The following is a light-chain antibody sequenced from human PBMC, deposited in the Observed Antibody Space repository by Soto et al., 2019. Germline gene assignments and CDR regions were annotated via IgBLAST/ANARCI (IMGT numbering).Light chain of an antibody. CDR1: QSISSW. CDR3: QQYNNWPPWT. Sequence: DIQMTQSPSTLSASVGDRVTITCRASQSISSWLAWYQQKPGKAPKLLIYDASSLESGVPSRFSGSGSGTDFTLTISSLQSEDFAVYYCQQYNNWPPWTFGQGTKVDI. CDR2: DAS. V-gene: IGKV1-5*01. J-gene: IGKJ1*01.